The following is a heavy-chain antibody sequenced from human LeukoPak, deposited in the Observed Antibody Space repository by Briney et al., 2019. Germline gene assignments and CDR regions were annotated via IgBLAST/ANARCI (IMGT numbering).Heavy chain of an antibody. Sequence: PSETLSLTCAVYGGSFSGYYWSWIRQPPGKGLEWIGEINHSGSTNYNPSLKSRVTMSVDTSKNQFSLKLSSVTAADTAVYYCARDRGYCSSTSCYNDAFDIWGQGTMVTVSS. CDR2: INHSGST. D-gene: IGHD2-2*02. CDR3: ARDRGYCSSTSCYNDAFDI. J-gene: IGHJ3*02. V-gene: IGHV4-34*01. CDR1: GGSFSGYY.